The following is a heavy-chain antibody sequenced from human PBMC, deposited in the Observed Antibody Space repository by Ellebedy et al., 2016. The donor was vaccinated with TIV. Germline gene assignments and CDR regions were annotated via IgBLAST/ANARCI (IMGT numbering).Heavy chain of an antibody. D-gene: IGHD2-21*01. V-gene: IGHV4-39*01. CDR1: GGSISTSDYY. J-gene: IGHJ2*01. CDR2: IYYSGTT. CDR3: ARLTHVIVTTKNWYFDL. Sequence: SETLSLTXTVSGGSISTSDYYWGWFRQPPGKGLEWIGTIYYSGTTYYNPSLKSRVTISVDTSQNQFSLKLSSVTAADTAVYYCARLTHVIVTTKNWYFDLWGRGTLVTVSS.